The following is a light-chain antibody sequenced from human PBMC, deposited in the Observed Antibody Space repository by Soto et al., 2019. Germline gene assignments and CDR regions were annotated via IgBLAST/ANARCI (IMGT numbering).Light chain of an antibody. CDR1: QAVYSS. CDR3: QQYNNWPQWT. V-gene: IGKV3-15*01. J-gene: IGKJ1*01. CDR2: GAS. Sequence: ETVMTQSPATLSASPGERATLSCRASQAVYSSLAVYQHKPGQVPRLLICGASTRATGIPARFSGSGSGTEFTLTISRLQSEDFAVYYGQQYNNWPQWTFGQGTKVDI.